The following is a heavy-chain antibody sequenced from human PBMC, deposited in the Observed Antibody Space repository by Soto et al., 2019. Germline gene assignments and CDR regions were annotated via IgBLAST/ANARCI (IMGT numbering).Heavy chain of an antibody. V-gene: IGHV3-23*01. CDR3: AKVIGYGYGTPPRPYFDY. CDR1: GFTFSSYA. D-gene: IGHD5-18*01. CDR2: ISGSGGST. Sequence: GSLRLSCAASGFTFSSYAMSWVRQAPGKGLEWVSAISGSGGSTYYADSVKGRFTISRDNSKNTLYLQMNSLRAEDTAVYYCAKVIGYGYGTPPRPYFDYWGQGTLVTVSS. J-gene: IGHJ4*02.